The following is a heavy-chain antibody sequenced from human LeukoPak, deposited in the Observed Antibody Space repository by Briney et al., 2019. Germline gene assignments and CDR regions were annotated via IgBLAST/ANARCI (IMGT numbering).Heavy chain of an antibody. Sequence: PSEGSLRLSCAASGFTFSSYGMHWVRQAPGKGLEWVAVISYDGSNKYYADSVKGRFTISRDNSKNTLYLQMNSLRAEDTAVYYCAKAMGQYDSSGYHFDYWGQGTLVTVSS. CDR3: AKAMGQYDSSGYHFDY. V-gene: IGHV3-30*18. D-gene: IGHD3-22*01. J-gene: IGHJ4*02. CDR2: ISYDGSNK. CDR1: GFTFSSYG.